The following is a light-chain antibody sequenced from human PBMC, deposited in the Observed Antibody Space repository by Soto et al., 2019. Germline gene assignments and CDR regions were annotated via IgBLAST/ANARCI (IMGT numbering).Light chain of an antibody. V-gene: IGLV2-14*01. J-gene: IGLJ3*02. CDR1: SRDIGAYNY. CDR3: TSYTSSSTWV. CDR2: EVS. Sequence: QSALTQPASVSGSPGQSVTISCTGTSRDIGAYNYVSWFQQYPGKAPKLKIYEVSNRPSGVSNRFSGSKSGNTASLTISDLQAEDEADYYCTSYTSSSTWVFGGGTKLTVL.